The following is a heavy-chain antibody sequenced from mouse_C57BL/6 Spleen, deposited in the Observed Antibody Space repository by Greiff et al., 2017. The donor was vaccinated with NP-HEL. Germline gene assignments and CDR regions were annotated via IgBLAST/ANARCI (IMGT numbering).Heavy chain of an antibody. D-gene: IGHD3-2*02. CDR2: IYPGDGDT. V-gene: IGHV1-82*01. Sequence: QVQLQQSGPELVKPGASVKISCKASGYAFSSSWMNWVKQRPGKGLEWIGRIYPGDGDTNYNGTFKGTATLTADKSTSPAYMQLNSLTSEDSAIYFCANRDSSGPFAYWGQGTLVTVSA. CDR3: ANRDSSGPFAY. CDR1: GYAFSSSW. J-gene: IGHJ3*01.